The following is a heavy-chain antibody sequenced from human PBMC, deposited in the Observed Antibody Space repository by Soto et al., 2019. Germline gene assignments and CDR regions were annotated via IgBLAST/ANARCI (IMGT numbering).Heavy chain of an antibody. Sequence: QVQLVQSGAEVKKPGSSVKVSCKASGGTFSSYTISWVRQAPGQGLEWMGRIIPILGIANYAQKFQGRVTITADKPTSTAYRELGSLRSEDTAVYYCARDSGYYDSSGYYSPFDYWGQETLVTVSS. J-gene: IGHJ4*02. CDR3: ARDSGYYDSSGYYSPFDY. CDR2: IIPILGIA. CDR1: GGTFSSYT. D-gene: IGHD3-22*01. V-gene: IGHV1-69*08.